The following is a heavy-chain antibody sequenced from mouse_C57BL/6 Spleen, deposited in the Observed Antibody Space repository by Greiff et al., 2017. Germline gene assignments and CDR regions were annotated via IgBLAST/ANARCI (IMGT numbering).Heavy chain of an antibody. CDR2: INYDGSST. CDR3: ARDRLSGINWYFDV. J-gene: IGHJ1*03. CDR1: GFTFSDYY. V-gene: IGHV5-16*01. Sequence: EVQLQQSEGGLVQPGSSMKLSCTASGFTFSDYYMAWVRQVPEKGLEWVANINYDGSSTYYLDSLKSRFIISRDNAKNILYLQMSSLKSEDTATYYCARDRLSGINWYFDVWGTGTTVTVSS. D-gene: IGHD1-1*02.